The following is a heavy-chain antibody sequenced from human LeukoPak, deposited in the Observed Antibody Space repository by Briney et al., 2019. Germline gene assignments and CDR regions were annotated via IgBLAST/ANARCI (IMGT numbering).Heavy chain of an antibody. D-gene: IGHD5-12*01. V-gene: IGHV3-11*06. CDR2: ISSSSSYT. CDR3: ARGGVATRKPPLDY. CDR1: GFTFSDYY. Sequence: GGSLRLSCAASGFTFSDYYMSWIRQAPGKGLEWVSYISSSSSYTNYADSVKGRFTISRDNAKNSLYLQMNSLRAEDTAVYYCARGGVATRKPPLDYWGQGTLVTVSS. J-gene: IGHJ4*02.